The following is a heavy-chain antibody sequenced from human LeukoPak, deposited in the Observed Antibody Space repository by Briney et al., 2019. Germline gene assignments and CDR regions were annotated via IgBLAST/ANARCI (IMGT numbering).Heavy chain of an antibody. CDR1: GFTFSSYG. V-gene: IGHV3-64*01. CDR2: LTSTGGRT. Sequence: GGSLRLSCAASGFTFSSYGMHWVRQAPGKGLEYVSGLTSTGGRTNYANSVKGRFTISRDNSRNTLFLQMDRLRDEDMAVYYCARGSGWYPDPLFDYWGQGTLVTVSS. D-gene: IGHD6-19*01. J-gene: IGHJ4*02. CDR3: ARGSGWYPDPLFDY.